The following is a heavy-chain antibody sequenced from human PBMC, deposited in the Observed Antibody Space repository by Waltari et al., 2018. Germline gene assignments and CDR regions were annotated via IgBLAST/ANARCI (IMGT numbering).Heavy chain of an antibody. CDR1: GYTFTGYY. CDR3: ASCGGDCYSDAFDI. CDR2: SNPNSGGT. V-gene: IGHV1-2*02. D-gene: IGHD2-21*02. J-gene: IGHJ3*02. Sequence: QVQLVQSGAEVKKPGASVKVSCKASGYTFTGYYMHWVRQAPGQGLEWMGRSNPNSGGTNDAQKFQGRVTMTRDTSISTAYMELSRLRSDDTAVYYCASCGGDCYSDAFDIWGQGTMVTVSS.